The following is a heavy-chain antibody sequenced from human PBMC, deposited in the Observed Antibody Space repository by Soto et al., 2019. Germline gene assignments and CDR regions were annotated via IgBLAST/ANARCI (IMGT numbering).Heavy chain of an antibody. D-gene: IGHD2-15*01. V-gene: IGHV3-30*18. CDR3: AKDLEVVVASIPDY. Sequence: GGSLRLSCAASGFTFSSYGMHWVRQAPGKGLEWVAVISYDGSNKYYADSVKGRFTISRDNSKNTLYLQMNSLRAEDTAVYYCAKDLEVVVASIPDYWGQGTLVTVSS. CDR1: GFTFSSYG. CDR2: ISYDGSNK. J-gene: IGHJ4*02.